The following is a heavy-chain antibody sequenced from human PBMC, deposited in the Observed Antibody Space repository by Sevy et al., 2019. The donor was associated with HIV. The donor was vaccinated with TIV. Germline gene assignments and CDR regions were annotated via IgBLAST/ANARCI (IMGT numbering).Heavy chain of an antibody. CDR1: GYTFTGYY. J-gene: IGHJ4*02. CDR3: ARVGSIVVVPAASDFDY. Sequence: ASVKVSCKASGYTFTGYYMHWVRQAPGQGLEWMGRINPNSGGTNYAQKFQGRVTMTRDTSISTAYMEVSRLRSDDTAVYYCARVGSIVVVPAASDFDYWGQGTLVTVSS. CDR2: INPNSGGT. V-gene: IGHV1-2*06. D-gene: IGHD2-2*01.